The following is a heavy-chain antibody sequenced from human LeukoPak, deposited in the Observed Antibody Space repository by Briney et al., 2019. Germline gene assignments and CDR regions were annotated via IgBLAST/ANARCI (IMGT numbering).Heavy chain of an antibody. CDR1: GGSISSSSYY. V-gene: IGHV4-61*02. CDR2: IYTSGST. Sequence: SETLSLTCTVSGGSISSSSYYWSWIRQPAGKGLEWIGRIYTSGSTNYNPSLKSRVTISVDTSKNQFSLKLSSVTAADTAVYYCARATVTTVTHYAYDYWGQGTLVTVSS. D-gene: IGHD4-17*01. CDR3: ARATVTTVTHYAYDY. J-gene: IGHJ4*02.